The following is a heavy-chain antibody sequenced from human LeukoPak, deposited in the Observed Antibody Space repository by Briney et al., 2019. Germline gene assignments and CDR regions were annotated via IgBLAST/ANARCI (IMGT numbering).Heavy chain of an antibody. CDR2: TYYRSKWYN. J-gene: IGHJ4*02. Sequence: SQTLSLTCAISGDSVSRNSAAWNWIRPSPSRGLEWLGRTYYRSKWYNDYAVSVKSRISINTDTSKNQFSLQLDSVTPEDTAVYYCARTEDHFDYWGQGTLVTVSS. CDR1: GDSVSRNSAA. V-gene: IGHV6-1*01. CDR3: ARTEDHFDY. D-gene: IGHD2-15*01.